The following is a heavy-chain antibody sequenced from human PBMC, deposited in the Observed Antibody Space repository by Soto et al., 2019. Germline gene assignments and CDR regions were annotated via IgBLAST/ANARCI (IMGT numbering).Heavy chain of an antibody. V-gene: IGHV4-59*01. D-gene: IGHD2-21*02. CDR2: MYNTGST. CDR3: ARDLWGYCGTDCYPLDV. Sequence: SSETLSLTCTVSGGSLSGYYWSWIRQPPGKGLEWIGCMYNTGSTVYNPSFKSRVTISVDTSKNQFSLKLNSVTAADTAVYYCARDLWGYCGTDCYPLDVWGQGTTVTVSS. CDR1: GGSLSGYY. J-gene: IGHJ6*02.